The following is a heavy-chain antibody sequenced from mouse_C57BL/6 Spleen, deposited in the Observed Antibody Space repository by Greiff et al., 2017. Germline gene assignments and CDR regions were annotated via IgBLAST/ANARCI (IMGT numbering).Heavy chain of an antibody. CDR1: GYAFTNYL. V-gene: IGHV1-54*01. CDR3: ARSAQATLYAMDY. D-gene: IGHD3-2*02. CDR2: INPGSGGT. Sequence: QVQLQQSGAELVRPGTSVKVSCKASGYAFTNYLIEWVKQRPGQGLEWIGVINPGSGGTNYNEKFKGKATLTADKSSSTAYMQLSSLTSEDSAVYFCARSAQATLYAMDYWGQGTSVTVSS. J-gene: IGHJ4*01.